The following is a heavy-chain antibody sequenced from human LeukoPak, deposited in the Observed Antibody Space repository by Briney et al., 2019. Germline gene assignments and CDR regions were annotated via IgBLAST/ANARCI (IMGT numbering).Heavy chain of an antibody. Sequence: PGRSLTLAWAAAGSTLTRHWMSWVRQAPGRGREWVAHIRQDGGDKLYVDSVKGRFTISRDNAKNSVYLQMNSLRVEDTAVYFCARVRTSSASGSYWIGMAVWGQGTTVTVSS. CDR3: ARVRTSSASGSYWIGMAV. CDR2: IRQDGGDK. D-gene: IGHD3-10*01. J-gene: IGHJ6*01. CDR1: GSTLTRHW. V-gene: IGHV3-7*01.